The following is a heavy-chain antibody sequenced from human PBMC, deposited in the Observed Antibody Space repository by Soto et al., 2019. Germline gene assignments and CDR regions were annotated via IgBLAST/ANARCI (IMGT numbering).Heavy chain of an antibody. CDR2: IRSKANSYAT. Sequence: PGGSLRLSCAASGFTFSGSAMHWVRQASGKGLEWVGRIRSKANSYATAYAASVKGRFTISRDDSKNTAYLQMNSLKTEDTAVYYCTRHMQWLVPDSYYYYGMDVWGQGTTVTVSS. V-gene: IGHV3-73*01. CDR3: TRHMQWLVPDSYYYYGMDV. D-gene: IGHD6-19*01. CDR1: GFTFSGSA. J-gene: IGHJ6*02.